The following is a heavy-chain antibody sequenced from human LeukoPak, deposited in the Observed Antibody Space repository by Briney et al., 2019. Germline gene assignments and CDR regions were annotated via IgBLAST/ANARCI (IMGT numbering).Heavy chain of an antibody. D-gene: IGHD3-10*01. CDR3: ARQALGDRRFDY. V-gene: IGHV4-4*07. CDR1: GGSISSYY. Sequence: PSETLSLTCTVSGGSISSYYWSWIRQPAGKGLEWIGRMYTSGETNYSPTLKSRVTISVDTSKNQFSLKLSSVTAADTAVYYCARQALGDRRFDYWGQGTLVTVSS. CDR2: MYTSGET. J-gene: IGHJ4*02.